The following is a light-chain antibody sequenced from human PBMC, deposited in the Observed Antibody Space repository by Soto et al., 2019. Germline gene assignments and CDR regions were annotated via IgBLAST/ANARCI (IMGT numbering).Light chain of an antibody. J-gene: IGLJ1*01. V-gene: IGLV2-14*01. CDR3: NSFRVNRLYV. CDR2: EVT. CDR1: SSDVGGYNA. Sequence: QSVLTQPASVSGSPGQTITISCTGTSSDVGGYNAVSWYQHRPGKAPKLIIYEVTHRPAGISDRFSASKSGNTASLTISGLQAEDEGDYYCNSFRVNRLYVFGTGTKGTV.